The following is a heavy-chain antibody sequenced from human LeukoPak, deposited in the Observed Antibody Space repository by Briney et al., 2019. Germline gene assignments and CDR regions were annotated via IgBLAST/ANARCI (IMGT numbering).Heavy chain of an antibody. CDR3: AHRLISGYEYFLSWFDP. CDR2: IYWNDDK. V-gene: IGHV2-5*01. J-gene: IGHJ5*01. Sequence: ESGPTLVNPTQTLTLTCTFSGFSLTTSGVGVNWIRQPPGKALEWLALIYWNDDKRYNPSLKSRLTITKDTSKNQVVLTMTNMDPVDTATYYCAHRLISGYEYFLSWFDPWGQGTLVTVSS. CDR1: GFSLTTSGVG. D-gene: IGHD5-12*01.